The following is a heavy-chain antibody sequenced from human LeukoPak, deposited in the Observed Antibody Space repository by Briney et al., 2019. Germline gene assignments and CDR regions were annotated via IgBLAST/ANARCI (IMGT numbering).Heavy chain of an antibody. J-gene: IGHJ4*02. CDR2: ISGSGGST. CDR1: GFTFNTYV. V-gene: IGHV3-23*01. D-gene: IGHD5-12*01. Sequence: GGSLRLSCAASGFTFNTYVMSWVRQAPGKGLEWVSAISGSGGSTYYVDSVKGRFTISRDNSKNTLYLQMNSLRAEDTAVYYCAKDRSRGYDYHFDYWGQGTLVTVSS. CDR3: AKDRSRGYDYHFDY.